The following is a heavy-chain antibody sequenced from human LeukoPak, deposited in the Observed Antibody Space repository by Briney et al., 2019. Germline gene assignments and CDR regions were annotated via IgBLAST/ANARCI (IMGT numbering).Heavy chain of an antibody. CDR1: GGSISSYY. CDR2: IYYSGST. J-gene: IGHJ4*02. CDR3: ARVSTYGSGMGWYDY. D-gene: IGHD3-10*01. Sequence: PSETLSLTCTVSGGSISSYYWSWIRQPPGKGLEWIGYIYYSGSTNYNPSLKSRVTISVDTSKNQFSLKLSSVTAADTAVYYCARVSTYGSGMGWYDYWGQGTLVTLSS. V-gene: IGHV4-59*01.